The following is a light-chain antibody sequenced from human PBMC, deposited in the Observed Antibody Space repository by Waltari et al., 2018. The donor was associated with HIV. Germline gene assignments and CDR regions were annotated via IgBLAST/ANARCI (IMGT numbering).Light chain of an antibody. Sequence: SYELTQPPSVSVSPGQTARITCSGDALPNKYAYWYQQKSGQAPVLVIYEDSKRPSGIPERFSGSSSGTMATLTISGAQVEDEADYYCYSIDSSGNHRVFGGGTKLTVL. J-gene: IGLJ2*01. CDR3: YSIDSSGNHRV. V-gene: IGLV3-10*01. CDR1: ALPNKY. CDR2: EDS.